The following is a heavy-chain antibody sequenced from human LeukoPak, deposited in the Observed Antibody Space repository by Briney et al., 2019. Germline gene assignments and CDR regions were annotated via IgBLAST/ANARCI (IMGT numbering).Heavy chain of an antibody. CDR3: ARGPYGDHNFDY. V-gene: IGHV3-74*01. CDR1: GFTFSSYW. Sequence: QPGRSLRLSCAASGFTFSSYWMHWVRQAPGKGLVWVSRINSDGSSTSYADSVKGRFTTSRDNAKNTLYLQMNSLRAEDTAVYYCARGPYGDHNFDYWGQGTLVTVSS. J-gene: IGHJ4*02. CDR2: INSDGSST. D-gene: IGHD4-17*01.